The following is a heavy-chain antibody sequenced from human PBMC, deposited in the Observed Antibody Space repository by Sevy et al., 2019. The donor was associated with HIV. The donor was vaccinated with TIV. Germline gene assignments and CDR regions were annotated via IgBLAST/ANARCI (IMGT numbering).Heavy chain of an antibody. V-gene: IGHV3-23*01. CDR2: ISRSGRST. D-gene: IGHD2-15*01. J-gene: IGHJ6*02. CDR1: GFTFSTYA. CDR3: AKGYCDGGSCTRDYYYYGMDV. Sequence: GGSLRLSCAASGFTFSTYAMNWVRQAPGKGLEWVSSISRSGRSTYSADSVEGRFTISRDNFKNTLYLQRSSLRVDDTAVYYCAKGYCDGGSCTRDYYYYGMDVWGQGTTVTVSS.